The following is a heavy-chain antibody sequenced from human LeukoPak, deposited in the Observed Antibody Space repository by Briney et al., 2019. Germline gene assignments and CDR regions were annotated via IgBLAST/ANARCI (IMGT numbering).Heavy chain of an antibody. Sequence: ASVKVSYKASGGTFSSYAISWVRQAAGQGLEWMGGIIPIFGTANYAQKLQGRVTITADESTSTAYMELSSLRSEDTAVYYCAREATVVTLGYYYYMDVWGKGTTVTVSS. CDR3: AREATVVTLGYYYYMDV. V-gene: IGHV1-69*13. J-gene: IGHJ6*03. CDR2: IIPIFGTA. CDR1: GGTFSSYA. D-gene: IGHD4-23*01.